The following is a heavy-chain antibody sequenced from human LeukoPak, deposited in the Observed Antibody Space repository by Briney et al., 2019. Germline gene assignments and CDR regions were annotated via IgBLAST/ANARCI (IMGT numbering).Heavy chain of an antibody. CDR2: IYHSGST. CDR1: GYSISSGYY. Sequence: SETPSLTCAVSGYSISSGYYWGWIRQPPGKGLEWIGSIYHSGSTYYNPSLKSRVTISVDTSKNQFSLKLSSVTAADTAVYYCARVTSGDYVWGSYRPNWFDPWGQGTLVTVSS. CDR3: ARVTSGDYVWGSYRPNWFDP. D-gene: IGHD3-16*02. V-gene: IGHV4-38-2*01. J-gene: IGHJ5*02.